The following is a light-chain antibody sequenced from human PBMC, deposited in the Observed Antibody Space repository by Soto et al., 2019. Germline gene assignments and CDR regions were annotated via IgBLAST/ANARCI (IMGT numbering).Light chain of an antibody. Sequence: IVMTHSPATLSVSPWERATLSCRASQSVGSDLAWYQHKPGQTPRLLIYDTSARATGVPARFSGSRSGTEFTLTINSLQSEDFAVYYCQRYNNWPLNFGGGTKVDIK. CDR2: DTS. J-gene: IGKJ4*01. V-gene: IGKV3-15*01. CDR1: QSVGSD. CDR3: QRYNNWPLN.